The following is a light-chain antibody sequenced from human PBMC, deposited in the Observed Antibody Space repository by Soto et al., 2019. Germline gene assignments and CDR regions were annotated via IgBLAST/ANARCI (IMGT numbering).Light chain of an antibody. V-gene: IGLV2-14*01. CDR1: SSDVGAYNY. Sequence: SALTQPASVSGSPGQSITISCTGTSSDVGAYNYVSWYQQHPGKAPKLMISEVNNRPSGVSNRFSGSKSANTASLTISGLQAEDEADYYCSSYTSSSAVVFGGGTKLTVL. J-gene: IGLJ2*01. CDR2: EVN. CDR3: SSYTSSSAVV.